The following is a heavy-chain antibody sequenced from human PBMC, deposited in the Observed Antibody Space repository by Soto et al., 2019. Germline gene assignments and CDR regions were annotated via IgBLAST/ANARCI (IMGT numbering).Heavy chain of an antibody. J-gene: IGHJ6*02. V-gene: IGHV3-21*01. Sequence: EMQLLESGGGLIQPGGSLRLSCVASGFTFSSYSMNWVRQAPGKGLEWVSSISSSSSYIYYADSVKGRFTISRDNAKNSLYLQMNSLRAEDTAVYYCAREKESSSWYYYYYGMDVWGQGTTVTVSS. CDR1: GFTFSSYS. CDR2: ISSSSSYI. CDR3: AREKESSSWYYYYYGMDV. D-gene: IGHD6-13*01.